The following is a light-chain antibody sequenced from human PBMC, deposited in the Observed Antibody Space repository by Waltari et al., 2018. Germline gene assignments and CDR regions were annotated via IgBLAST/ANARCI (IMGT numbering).Light chain of an antibody. CDR2: DAG. J-gene: IGKJ4*01. CDR1: QSVGTF. Sequence: EIVLTQSPSTLSLSPGERATLPCRASQSVGTFLAWYQQKPGQAPRLLSYDAGNRATGIPARFSGSGSGTDFSLTINSLEPEDFAVYYCQQRRNWPRLTFGGGTKVEIK. CDR3: QQRRNWPRLT. V-gene: IGKV3-11*01.